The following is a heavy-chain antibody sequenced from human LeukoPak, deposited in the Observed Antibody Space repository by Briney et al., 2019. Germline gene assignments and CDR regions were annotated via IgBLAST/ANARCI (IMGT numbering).Heavy chain of an antibody. CDR2: ISAYNGNT. V-gene: IGHV1-18*01. CDR1: GYTFTSYG. J-gene: IGHJ4*02. CDR3: ARALRLGDFDY. D-gene: IGHD5-12*01. Sequence: ASVKVSCKASGYTFTSYGIGWVRQAPGQGLEWIGWISAYNGNTNYAQKLQGRVTMTTDTSTSTAYMELRSLRSDDTAVYYCARALRLGDFDYWGQGTLVTVSS.